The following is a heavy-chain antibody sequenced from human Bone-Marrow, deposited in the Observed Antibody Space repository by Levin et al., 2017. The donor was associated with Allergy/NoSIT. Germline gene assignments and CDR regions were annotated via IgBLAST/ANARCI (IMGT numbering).Heavy chain of an antibody. Sequence: PGGSLRLSCAASGFTLSDHYIDWVRQAPGKGLEWVGRTRDKAKSYTTDYAASVKGRFTISRDDAKNSLYLQMNSLRTEDTALYYCHVVKVVPGWGMDLWGQGTTVTVSS. CDR3: HVVKVVPGWGMDL. D-gene: IGHD3-22*01. CDR1: GFTLSDHY. V-gene: IGHV3-72*01. J-gene: IGHJ6*02. CDR2: TRDKAKSYTT.